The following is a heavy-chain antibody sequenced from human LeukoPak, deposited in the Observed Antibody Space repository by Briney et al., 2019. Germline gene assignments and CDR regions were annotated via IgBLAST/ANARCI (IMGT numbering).Heavy chain of an antibody. Sequence: SGGSLRLSCAASGFTFDDYAMHWVRQAPGKGLEWVSGISWNSGSIGYADSVKGRFTISRDNAKSSLYLQMNSLRAEDMALYYCAKSAGSVAGPHDAFDIWGQGTMVTVSS. D-gene: IGHD6-19*01. J-gene: IGHJ3*02. V-gene: IGHV3-9*03. CDR3: AKSAGSVAGPHDAFDI. CDR2: ISWNSGSI. CDR1: GFTFDDYA.